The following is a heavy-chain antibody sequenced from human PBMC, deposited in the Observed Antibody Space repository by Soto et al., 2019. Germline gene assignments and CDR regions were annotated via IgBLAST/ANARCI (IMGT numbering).Heavy chain of an antibody. J-gene: IGHJ5*02. CDR1: GISLSTSRVA. V-gene: IGHV2-5*02. CDR2: NYWDDDK. D-gene: IGHD6-13*01. CDR3: AHRRAPQDGYWFDT. Sequence: QITLKESGPTLVKPTQTLTLTCTFSGISLSTSRVAVGWIRQPPGKALEWLALNYWDDDKHYTPSLKSRLTITKDTSKIQVVLTMTNMDPEDTATYCCAHRRAPQDGYWFDTWGQGTLVTVSS.